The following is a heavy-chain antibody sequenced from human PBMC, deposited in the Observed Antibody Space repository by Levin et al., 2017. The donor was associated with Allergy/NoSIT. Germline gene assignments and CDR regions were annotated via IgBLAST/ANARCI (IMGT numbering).Heavy chain of an antibody. J-gene: IGHJ3*02. CDR3: ARDNIGLPDAFDI. CDR2: ISWNSGSI. V-gene: IGHV3-9*01. D-gene: IGHD3-10*01. CDR1: GFTFDDYA. Sequence: PGGSLRLSCAASGFTFDDYAMHWVRQAPGKGLEWVSGISWNSGSIGYADSVKGRFTISRYNAKNSLYLQMNSLRTEDTALYYCARDNIGLPDAFDIWGQGTMVIVSS.